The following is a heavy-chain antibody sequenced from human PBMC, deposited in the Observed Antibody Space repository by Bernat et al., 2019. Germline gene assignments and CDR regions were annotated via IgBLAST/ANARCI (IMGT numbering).Heavy chain of an antibody. CDR2: IWYDGSNK. V-gene: IGHV3-33*01. D-gene: IGHD3-10*01. Sequence: QVQLVESGGGVVQPGGSLRLSCAASGFTFSSYGMHWVRQAPGKGLEWVAVIWYDGSNKHYADSVRGRFTISRDNSKNTLYLQMNSLRAEDTAVYYCARAERKTYHYGSGTGNMDVWGKGTTVTVSS. CDR1: GFTFSSYG. CDR3: ARAERKTYHYGSGTGNMDV. J-gene: IGHJ6*03.